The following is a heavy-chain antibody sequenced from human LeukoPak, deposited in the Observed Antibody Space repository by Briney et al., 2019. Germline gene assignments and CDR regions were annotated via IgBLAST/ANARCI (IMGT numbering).Heavy chain of an antibody. Sequence: SETLSLTCTVSGGSISSYYWSWIRQPPGKGLEWIGYIYYSGSTYYNPSLKSRVTISVDTSKNQFSLKLSSVTAADTAVYYCARGPPEDAFDIWGQGTMVTVSS. CDR1: GGSISSYY. J-gene: IGHJ3*02. V-gene: IGHV4-59*12. CDR2: IYYSGST. CDR3: ARGPPEDAFDI.